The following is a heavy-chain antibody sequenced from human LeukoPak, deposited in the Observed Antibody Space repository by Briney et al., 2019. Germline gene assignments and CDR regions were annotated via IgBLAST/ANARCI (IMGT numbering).Heavy chain of an antibody. CDR1: GFTFSSYG. Sequence: GGSLRLSCAASGFTFSSYGMHWVRQAPGKGLEWVTVMWFDGSHKDYAESVKGRFTISRDNSKNTLYLEMNSLRAEDTAVYYCARENYADSGGVDSWGQGTLVTVSS. J-gene: IGHJ4*02. CDR2: MWFDGSHK. D-gene: IGHD4-17*01. V-gene: IGHV3-33*01. CDR3: ARENYADSGGVDS.